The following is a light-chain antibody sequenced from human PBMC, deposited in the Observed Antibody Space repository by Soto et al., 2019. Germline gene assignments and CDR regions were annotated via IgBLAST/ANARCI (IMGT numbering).Light chain of an antibody. J-gene: IGKJ5*01. V-gene: IGKV3-20*01. CDR2: GAS. Sequence: EIFLTQSPFSLSFSPRGIATLSRTHSQTFSNSFLSWFQQIPGQAPRLLIYGASMRATGIPDRFSGSGSGTDFTLTISRLEPEDFAVYYCQQCGSSSTFGQGTRLEIK. CDR1: QTFSNSF. CDR3: QQCGSSST.